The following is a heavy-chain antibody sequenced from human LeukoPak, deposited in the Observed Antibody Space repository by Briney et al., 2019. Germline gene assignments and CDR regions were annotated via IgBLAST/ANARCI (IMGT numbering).Heavy chain of an antibody. Sequence: PGGSLRLSCVISGYTFTHYGFHWVRQAPGKALEWVAYISYNGNNKYEDSVKGRFTISRDNSRNTLHWQMNGLRAEDTAVYYCARDPLDISRWANAFDIWGQGTTVIVSS. CDR1: GYTFTHYG. CDR2: ISYNGNNK. CDR3: ARDPLDISRWANAFDI. D-gene: IGHD5-12*01. J-gene: IGHJ3*02. V-gene: IGHV3-30*03.